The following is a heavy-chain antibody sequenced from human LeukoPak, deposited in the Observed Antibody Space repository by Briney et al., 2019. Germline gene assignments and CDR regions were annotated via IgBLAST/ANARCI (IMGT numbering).Heavy chain of an antibody. V-gene: IGHV3-23*01. J-gene: IGHJ6*02. CDR2: ISGSGGST. CDR1: GFTVSSNY. Sequence: GGSLRLSCAASGFTVSSNYMSWVRQAPGKGLEWVSAISGSGGSTYYADSVKGRFTISRDNSKNTLYLQMNSLRAEDTAVYNCAKVASSSWYLYYYYGMDVWGQGTTVTVSS. D-gene: IGHD6-13*01. CDR3: AKVASSSWYLYYYYGMDV.